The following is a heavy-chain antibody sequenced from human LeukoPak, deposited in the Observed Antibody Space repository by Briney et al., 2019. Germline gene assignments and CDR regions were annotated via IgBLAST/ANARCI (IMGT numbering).Heavy chain of an antibody. CDR3: ARDLSFGAPYNWFDP. CDR1: GFTFSSYS. J-gene: IGHJ5*02. CDR2: ISSSSSTI. Sequence: GGSLRLSCAASGFTFSSYSMNWVRQAPGKGLEWVSHISSSSSTIYYADSVKGRFTISRDNAKNSLYLQMNSLRAEDTAVYYCARDLSFGAPYNWFDPWGQGTLVTVSS. V-gene: IGHV3-48*01. D-gene: IGHD3-10*01.